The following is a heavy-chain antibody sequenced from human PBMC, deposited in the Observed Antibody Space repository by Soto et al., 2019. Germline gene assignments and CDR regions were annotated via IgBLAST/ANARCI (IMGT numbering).Heavy chain of an antibody. CDR2: MSPNSGNT. D-gene: IGHD1-26*01. CDR1: GYTFTTYD. J-gene: IGHJ4*01. Sequence: QVQLVQSGAEVKKPGASVKVSCKASGYTFTTYDINWMRQAAGQGLEWLGWMSPNSGNTGYAQKFQGRVTLTRDTSTSTAYMELSILTYQDTSVYYFAINMWVTGDFDYCGHGTLVTVSS. V-gene: IGHV1-8*01. CDR3: AINMWVTGDFDY.